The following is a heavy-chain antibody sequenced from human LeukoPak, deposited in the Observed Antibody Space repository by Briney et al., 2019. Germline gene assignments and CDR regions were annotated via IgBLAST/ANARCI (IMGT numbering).Heavy chain of an antibody. Sequence: SETLSLTCTVSGGSIGSYYWSWIRQPPGKGLEWIGYIYYSGSTNYNPSLKSRVTISVDTSKNQLSLKLSSVTAADTAVYYCARGGDTFASDYWGQGTLVTVSS. CDR1: GGSIGSYY. V-gene: IGHV4-59*01. CDR3: ARGGDTFASDY. D-gene: IGHD2-21*01. J-gene: IGHJ4*02. CDR2: IYYSGST.